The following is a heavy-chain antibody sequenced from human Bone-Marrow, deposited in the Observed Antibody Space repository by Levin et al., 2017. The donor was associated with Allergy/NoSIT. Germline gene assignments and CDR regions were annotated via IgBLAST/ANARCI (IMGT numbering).Heavy chain of an antibody. D-gene: IGHD4-23*01. CDR3: AKDPTDGNFFFDN. V-gene: IGHV3-30-3*01. Sequence: GGSLRLSCAASGLAFNSYSMHWVRQAPDKGLEWVAFISSDGYSRYYADSLEGRLTISRDNSKNTLYLQMNSLRVEDTGVYYCAKDPTDGNFFFDNWGQGALVTVSS. J-gene: IGHJ4*02. CDR1: GLAFNSYS. CDR2: ISSDGYSR.